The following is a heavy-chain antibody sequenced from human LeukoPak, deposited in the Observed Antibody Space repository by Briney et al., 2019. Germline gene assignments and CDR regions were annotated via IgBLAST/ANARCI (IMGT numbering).Heavy chain of an antibody. CDR2: IDTAGDT. CDR3: ARDLLDDYVWGSYRLPDFDY. J-gene: IGHJ4*02. V-gene: IGHV3-13*03. D-gene: IGHD3-16*02. Sequence: GGSLRLSCAACGFTFSSYDMHWVRQPTGKGLEWVSAIDTAGDTYYPGSVKGQFTVSRENAKNSLYLQMNSLTVGDTAVYYCARDLLDDYVWGSYRLPDFDYWGQGTLVTVSS. CDR1: GFTFSSYD.